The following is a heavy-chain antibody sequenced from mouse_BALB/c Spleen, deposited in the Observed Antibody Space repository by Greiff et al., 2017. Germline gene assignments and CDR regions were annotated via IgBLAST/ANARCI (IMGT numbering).Heavy chain of an antibody. D-gene: IGHD1-1*01. Sequence: EVQLQESGPGLVKPSQSLSLTCTVTGYSITSDYAWNWIRQFPGNKLEWMGYISYSGSTSYNPSLKSRISITRDTSKNQFFLQLNSVTTEDTATYYCARGGYYYGSSYWGQGTTLTVSS. V-gene: IGHV3-2*02. CDR3: ARGGYYYGSSY. CDR1: GYSITSDYA. J-gene: IGHJ2*01. CDR2: ISYSGST.